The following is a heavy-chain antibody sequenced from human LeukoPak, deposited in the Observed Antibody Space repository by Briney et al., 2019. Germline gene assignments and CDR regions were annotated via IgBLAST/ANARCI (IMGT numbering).Heavy chain of an antibody. V-gene: IGHV3-11*04. D-gene: IGHD6-13*01. CDR2: ISSSGSTI. Sequence: GGSLRLSCAASGFTFSDYYMSWIRQAPGKGLQWVSYISSSGSTIYYADSVKGRFTISRDNAKNSLYLQMNGLRAEDTAVYYCAAAAGRGGFLNYWGQGTLVTVSS. CDR3: AAAAGRGGFLNY. CDR1: GFTFSDYY. J-gene: IGHJ4*02.